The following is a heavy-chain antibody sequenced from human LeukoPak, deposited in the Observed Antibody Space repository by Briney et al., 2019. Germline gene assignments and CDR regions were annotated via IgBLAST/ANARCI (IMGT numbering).Heavy chain of an antibody. V-gene: IGHV3-13*04. J-gene: IGHJ4*02. Sequence: GGSLRLSCAASGXTFSSYDMHWVRQATGKGLEWVSAIGTAGDTYYPGSVKGRFTISRENAKNSLYLQMNSLRAGGTAVYYCARGVGGQGYFDYWGQGTLVTVSS. CDR1: GXTFSSYD. CDR2: IGTAGDT. CDR3: ARGVGGQGYFDY. D-gene: IGHD3-10*01.